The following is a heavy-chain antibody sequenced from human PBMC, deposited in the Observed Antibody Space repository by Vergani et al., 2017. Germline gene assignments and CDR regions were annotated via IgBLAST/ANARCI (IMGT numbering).Heavy chain of an antibody. Sequence: QITLRESGPTLVKPTQTLTLTCTFSGFSFTTGGEGVGRIRQPPGRALEWLVFVYWNDDERYSPLLKSRVTITKDTSKNEVILTMATMDPVDTATYYCVHRLGYFDWDGAFDVWGPGTMVTVSS. J-gene: IGHJ3*01. CDR2: VYWNDDE. CDR1: GFSFTTGGEG. CDR3: VHRLGYFDWDGAFDV. D-gene: IGHD3-9*01. V-gene: IGHV2-5*01.